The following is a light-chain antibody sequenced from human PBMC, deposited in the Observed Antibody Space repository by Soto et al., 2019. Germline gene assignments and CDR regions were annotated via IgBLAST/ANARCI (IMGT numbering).Light chain of an antibody. Sequence: EIVMTQSPATLSVSPGERATLSCRASQRVSRNLAWYQQKPGQAPRLLIYDASNRATGIPARFSGSGSGTDFTLTISSLEPEDFAVYYCQQRSHSFGGGTKVDIK. J-gene: IGKJ4*01. CDR3: QQRSHS. V-gene: IGKV3-11*01. CDR1: QRVSRN. CDR2: DAS.